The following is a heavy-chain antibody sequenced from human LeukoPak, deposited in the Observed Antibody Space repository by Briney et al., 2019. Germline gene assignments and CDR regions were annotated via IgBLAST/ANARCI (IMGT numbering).Heavy chain of an antibody. Sequence: PSETLSLTCAVYGGSFSDYYWSWIRQPPGTGLEWIGEIYHSGSTNCNPSLKSRVTMSLDTSKNQFSLKLTSVTAADTAVYYCARADGLWFGEDNWFDPWGQGTLVTVSS. D-gene: IGHD3-10*01. CDR3: ARADGLWFGEDNWFDP. CDR1: GGSFSDYY. CDR2: IYHSGST. V-gene: IGHV4-34*01. J-gene: IGHJ5*02.